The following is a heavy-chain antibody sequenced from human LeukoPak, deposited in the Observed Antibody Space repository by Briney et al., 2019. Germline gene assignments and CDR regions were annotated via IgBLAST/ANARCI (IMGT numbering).Heavy chain of an antibody. Sequence: ASVKVSCKASGYTFTSYYMHWVRQAPGQGLEWMGIINPSGGSTNYAQKFQGRGTMTRDTSTSTVYMELSSLRSEDTAVYYCARVPRYDSSGYFFDYWGQGTLVTVSS. D-gene: IGHD3-22*01. V-gene: IGHV1-46*01. J-gene: IGHJ4*02. CDR1: GYTFTSYY. CDR3: ARVPRYDSSGYFFDY. CDR2: INPSGGST.